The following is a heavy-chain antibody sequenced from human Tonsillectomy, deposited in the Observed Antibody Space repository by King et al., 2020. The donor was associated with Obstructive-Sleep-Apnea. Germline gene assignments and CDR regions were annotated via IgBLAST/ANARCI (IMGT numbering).Heavy chain of an antibody. CDR2: ISNTGNTI. J-gene: IGHJ4*02. CDR3: ARRGGPTMTDDY. CDR1: GFTFSSYA. V-gene: IGHV3-48*01. D-gene: IGHD3-10*01. Sequence: QLVQSGGDFVQPGGSLRLSCAASGFTFSSYAFNWVRQAPGKGLEWVSYISNTGNTIYYADSVKGRFTISRDNARNSVYMQMSSLRAEDAAVYYCARRGGPTMTDDYWGQGTLVTVSS.